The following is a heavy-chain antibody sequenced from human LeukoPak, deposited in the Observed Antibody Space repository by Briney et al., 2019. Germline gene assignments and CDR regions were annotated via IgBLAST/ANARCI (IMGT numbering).Heavy chain of an antibody. V-gene: IGHV3-23*01. J-gene: IGHJ3*02. CDR3: ANSYDSSGYRDAFDI. D-gene: IGHD3-22*01. Sequence: PGGSLRLSCAASGFTFSSYAMSWVRQAPGKGLEWVSAISGSGGSTYYADSVKGRFTISRDNSKNTLYLQMNSLRAEDTAVYYCANSYDSSGYRDAFDIWGQGTMVTVSS. CDR2: ISGSGGST. CDR1: GFTFSSYA.